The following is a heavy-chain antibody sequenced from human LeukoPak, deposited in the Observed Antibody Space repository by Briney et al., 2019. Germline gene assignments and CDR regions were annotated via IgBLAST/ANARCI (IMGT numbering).Heavy chain of an antibody. V-gene: IGHV1-8*01. J-gene: IGHJ6*02. CDR2: MNPNSGNT. CDR3: ASVDYAYYYYGMDV. Sequence: ASVKAPCKASGYTFTSYDINWVRQATGQGLEWMGWMNPNSGNTGYAQKFQGRVTMTRNTSISTAYMELSSLRSEDTAVYYCASVDYAYYYYGMDVWGQGTTVTVSS. D-gene: IGHD4-17*01. CDR1: GYTFTSYD.